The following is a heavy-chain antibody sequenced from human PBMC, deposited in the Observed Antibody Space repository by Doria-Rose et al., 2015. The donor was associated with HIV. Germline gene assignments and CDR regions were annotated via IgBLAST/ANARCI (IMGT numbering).Heavy chain of an antibody. Sequence: IDYADSVKGRFTISRDNAKKSLYLQMNSLRAGDTAVYYCARVFNWNDAYFDYWGQGILVTVSS. CDR2: I. CDR3: ARVFNWNDAYFDY. V-gene: IGHV3-21*01. D-gene: IGHD1-20*01. J-gene: IGHJ4*02.